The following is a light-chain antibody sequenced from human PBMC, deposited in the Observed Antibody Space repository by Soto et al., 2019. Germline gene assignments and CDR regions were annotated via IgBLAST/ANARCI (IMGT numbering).Light chain of an antibody. V-gene: IGKV3-11*01. CDR3: HQRQSWPRT. J-gene: IGKJ1*01. CDR1: QYINTR. CDR2: QTS. Sequence: EIVLTQSPSTLSSFPGDRDTLPCRASQYINTRLAWYQHRPGQAPRLLIYQTSLRATGIPARFSASGSGTDFTLTISDVQPEDFALYYCHQRQSWPRTFGQGTRWIS.